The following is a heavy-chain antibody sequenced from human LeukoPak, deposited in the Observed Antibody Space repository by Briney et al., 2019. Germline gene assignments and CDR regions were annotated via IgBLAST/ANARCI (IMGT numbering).Heavy chain of an antibody. CDR2: IWSDGSNK. J-gene: IGHJ4*02. CDR1: GFTFSSYG. D-gene: IGHD3-16*01. V-gene: IGHV3-33*01. CDR3: VRDAGWGSNDYFDY. Sequence: GGSLRLSCAASGFTFSSYGMHWVRQAPGKGLEWAALIWSDGSNKYYADSVKGRFTISRDNSKNTLYLQMISLTAEDTAIYYCVRDAGWGSNDYFDYWGQGQLVTVSS.